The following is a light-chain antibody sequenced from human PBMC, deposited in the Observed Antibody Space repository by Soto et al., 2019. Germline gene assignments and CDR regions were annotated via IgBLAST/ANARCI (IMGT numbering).Light chain of an antibody. CDR1: QSVADNY. Sequence: EIVLTQSPGTLSLSPGERASLSCRASQSVADNYLAWYQQKPGQAPRLLIYAASRRATGIPDRLSGSGSGTDFTLTITRLEPEDFALYYCQQYGHSPRTFGQGTKVNIK. J-gene: IGKJ1*01. CDR3: QQYGHSPRT. CDR2: AAS. V-gene: IGKV3-20*01.